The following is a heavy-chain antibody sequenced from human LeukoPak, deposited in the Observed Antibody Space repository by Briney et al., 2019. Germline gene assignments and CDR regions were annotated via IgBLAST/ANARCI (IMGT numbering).Heavy chain of an antibody. V-gene: IGHV3-23*01. CDR1: GFTFNSYA. CDR3: TTGPVVYGDYS. J-gene: IGHJ5*02. D-gene: IGHD4-17*01. CDR2: ISGSDGRT. Sequence: GGSLRLSCAAAGFTFNSYAMSWVRQAPGKGLEWVSTISGSDGRTYYADSVKGRFTISRDDSKNTLYLQMNSLKTEDTAVYYCTTGPVVYGDYSWGQGTLVTVSS.